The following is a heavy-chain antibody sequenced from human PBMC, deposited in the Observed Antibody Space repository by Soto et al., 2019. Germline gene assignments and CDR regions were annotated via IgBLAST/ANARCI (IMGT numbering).Heavy chain of an antibody. CDR3: ARGRKGWNYPLDYYYYYYGMDV. D-gene: IGHD1-7*01. J-gene: IGHJ6*02. CDR1: GGSFSGYY. CDR2: INHSGST. Sequence: PSETLSLTCAVSGGSFSGYYWSWIRQPPGKGLEWIGEINHSGSTNYNPSLKSRVTISVDTSKNQFSLQLSSVTAADTAVYYCARGRKGWNYPLDYYYYYYGMDVWGQGTTVTVSS. V-gene: IGHV4-34*01.